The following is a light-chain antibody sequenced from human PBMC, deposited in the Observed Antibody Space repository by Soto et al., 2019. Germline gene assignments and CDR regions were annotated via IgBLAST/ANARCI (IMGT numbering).Light chain of an antibody. V-gene: IGKV1-33*01. CDR1: QDISNY. CDR3: QHYDNLLGT. J-gene: IGKJ4*01. CDR2: HAS. Sequence: DIQMTQSPSSLSASVGDRVTITCQASQDISNYLNWYQQKPGKAPKLLIYHASNLETWVPSRFSGSGSRTDFTFTISSLQPEDIATYYCQHYDNLLGTFGGGTKVEIK.